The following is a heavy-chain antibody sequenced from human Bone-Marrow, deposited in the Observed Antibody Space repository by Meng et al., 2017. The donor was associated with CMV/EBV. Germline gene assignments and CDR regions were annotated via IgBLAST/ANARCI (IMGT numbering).Heavy chain of an antibody. CDR3: APMYLRSNELDY. J-gene: IGHJ4*02. CDR2: IRYDGSNK. D-gene: IGHD3-10*02. Sequence: GESLKISCAASGFTFSSYGMHWVRQAPGKGLEWVAFIRYDGSNKYYADSVKGRFTISRDNSKNTLYLQMNSLRAEDTAVYYCAPMYLRSNELDYWGQGTLVTASS. CDR1: GFTFSSYG. V-gene: IGHV3-30*02.